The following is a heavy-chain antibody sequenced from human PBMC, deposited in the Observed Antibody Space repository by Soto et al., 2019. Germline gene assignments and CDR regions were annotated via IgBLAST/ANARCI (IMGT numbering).Heavy chain of an antibody. CDR1: GFTFRNYG. Sequence: LRLSCAASGFTFRNYGMSWVRQAPGTGLAWVSAVSDNGGRTRYADSVKARFTNSRDNSQNTMYLEMPSQRADAAAIYYCAKDYWNPRYFDNWGQGTLVTVSS. CDR2: VSDNGGRT. V-gene: IGHV3-23*01. D-gene: IGHD1-1*01. J-gene: IGHJ4*02. CDR3: AKDYWNPRYFDN.